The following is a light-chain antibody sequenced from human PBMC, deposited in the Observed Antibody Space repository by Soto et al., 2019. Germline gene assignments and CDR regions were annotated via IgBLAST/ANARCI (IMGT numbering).Light chain of an antibody. CDR2: GAS. J-gene: IGKJ1*01. CDR3: QQNDNWPRT. CDR1: QSVGNN. Sequence: DIVMTQSPATLSVSPGERVTLSCRASQSVGNNLAWYQQKPGQAPRLLIHGASTRATGIPARFSGSGSGTEFTLTISSLQSEEFAVYYCQQNDNWPRTVGQGTKVDIK. V-gene: IGKV3-15*01.